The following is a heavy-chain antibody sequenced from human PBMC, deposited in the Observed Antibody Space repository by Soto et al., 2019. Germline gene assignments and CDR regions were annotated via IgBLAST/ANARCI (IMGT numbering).Heavy chain of an antibody. CDR2: IKQDGSEK. CDR3: ASVGGAIFGVVIPNYGMDV. V-gene: IGHV3-7*05. D-gene: IGHD3-3*01. CDR1: GFTFSSYW. Sequence: GGSLRLCCAASGFTFSSYWMSWVRQAPGKGLEWVANIKQDGSEKYYVDSVKGRFTISRDNAKNSLYLQMNSLRAEDTAVYYCASVGGAIFGVVIPNYGMDVWGQGTTVTVSS. J-gene: IGHJ6*02.